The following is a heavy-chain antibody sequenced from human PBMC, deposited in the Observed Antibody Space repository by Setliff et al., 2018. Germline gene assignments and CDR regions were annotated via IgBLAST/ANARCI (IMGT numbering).Heavy chain of an antibody. CDR1: GGSIFSSAYY. D-gene: IGHD6-6*01. CDR2: TYYSGST. CDR3: ARGRNIAARLLDS. V-gene: IGHV4-39*01. Sequence: PSETLSLTCNVSGGSIFSSAYYWGWIRQPPGKGLEWIGSTYYSGSTYYNPSLRSPVTISLDTSKNQFFLELNSVTAADTAVYYCARGRNIAARLLDSWGQGTLVTVSS. J-gene: IGHJ4*02.